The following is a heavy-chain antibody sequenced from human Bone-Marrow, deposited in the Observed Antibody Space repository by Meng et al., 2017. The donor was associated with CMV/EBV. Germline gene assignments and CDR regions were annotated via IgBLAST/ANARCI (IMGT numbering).Heavy chain of an antibody. Sequence: QVQLQQSGPGLVKPSQTLSLTCAISGDRVSSNSAAWNWIRQSPSRGLEWLGRTYYRSKWYNDYAVSVKSRITINPDTSKNQFSLQLNSVTPEDTAVYYCARDPYYYDSSIHDGNWFDPWGQGTLVTVSS. V-gene: IGHV6-1*01. CDR2: TYYRSKWYN. D-gene: IGHD3-22*01. J-gene: IGHJ5*02. CDR1: GDRVSSNSAA. CDR3: ARDPYYYDSSIHDGNWFDP.